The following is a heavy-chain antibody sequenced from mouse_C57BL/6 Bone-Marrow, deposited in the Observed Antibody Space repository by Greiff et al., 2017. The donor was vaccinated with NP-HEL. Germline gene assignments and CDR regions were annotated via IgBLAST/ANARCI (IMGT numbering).Heavy chain of an antibody. CDR1: GFSFNTYA. CDR2: IRSKSNNYAT. Sequence: EVQLVESGGGLVQPKGSLKLSCAASGFSFNTYAMNWVRQAPGKGLEWVARIRSKSNNYATYYADSVKDRFTISRDDSESMLYLQMNNLKTEDTAMYYCVRYYYGSAMDYWGQGTSVTVSS. V-gene: IGHV10-1*01. J-gene: IGHJ4*01. D-gene: IGHD1-1*01. CDR3: VRYYYGSAMDY.